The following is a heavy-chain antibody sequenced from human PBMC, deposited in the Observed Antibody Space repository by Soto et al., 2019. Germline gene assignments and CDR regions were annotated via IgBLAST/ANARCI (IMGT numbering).Heavy chain of an antibody. D-gene: IGHD2-21*01. CDR1: GGSINSYY. CDR3: ARLAEDSYDYNALDV. J-gene: IGHJ6*02. V-gene: IGHV4-59*01. Sequence: SETLSLTCIVSGGSINSYYWSWLRQPPGKGLEWIGYIYYSGSTNYNPSLKSRVTISVDTSKKQLSLKVSSVTAADTAVYYCARLAEDSYDYNALDVWGQGTTVTVS. CDR2: IYYSGST.